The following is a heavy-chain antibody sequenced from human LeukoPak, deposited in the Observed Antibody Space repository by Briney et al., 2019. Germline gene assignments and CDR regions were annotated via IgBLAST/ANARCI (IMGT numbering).Heavy chain of an antibody. CDR1: GGSISSYY. J-gene: IGHJ4*02. D-gene: IGHD4-17*01. CDR2: IYYSGTT. V-gene: IGHV4-59*01. CDR3: VRDKGDVTRASSERFDY. Sequence: SETLSLTCTVPGGSISSYYWSWIRQPPGKGLEWIGYIYYSGTTNYNPSLKSRVAISVDTSKNQFSLKLSSVTAADTAVYYCVRDKGDVTRASSERFDYWGQGTLVTVSS.